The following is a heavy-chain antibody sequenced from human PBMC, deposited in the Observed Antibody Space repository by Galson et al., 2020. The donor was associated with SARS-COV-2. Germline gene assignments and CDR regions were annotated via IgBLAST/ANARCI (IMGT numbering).Heavy chain of an antibody. Sequence: SETLSLTCTVSGGSISSSSYYWGWIRQPPGKGLEWIGSIYYSGSTYYNPSLKSRVTISVDTSKNQFSLKLSSVTAADTAVYYCARHSTMIVVLTTENWFDPWGQGTLVTVSS. CDR1: GGSISSSSYY. V-gene: IGHV4-39*01. CDR3: ARHSTMIVVLTTENWFDP. CDR2: IYYSGST. D-gene: IGHD3-22*01. J-gene: IGHJ5*02.